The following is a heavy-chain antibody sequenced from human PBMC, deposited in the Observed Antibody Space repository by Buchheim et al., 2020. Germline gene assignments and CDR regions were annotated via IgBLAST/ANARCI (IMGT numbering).Heavy chain of an antibody. V-gene: IGHV3-30*18. J-gene: IGHJ6*02. CDR1: GFTFSSYG. CDR2: ISYDGSNK. Sequence: QVQLVESGGGVVQPGRSLRLACAASGFTFSSYGMHWVRQAPGKGLEWVAVISYDGSNKYYADSVKGRFNISRDNSKNTLYLQMNSLRAEDTAVYYCAKDRGSGYYLSYYYGMDVWGQGTT. CDR3: AKDRGSGYYLSYYYGMDV. D-gene: IGHD3-22*01.